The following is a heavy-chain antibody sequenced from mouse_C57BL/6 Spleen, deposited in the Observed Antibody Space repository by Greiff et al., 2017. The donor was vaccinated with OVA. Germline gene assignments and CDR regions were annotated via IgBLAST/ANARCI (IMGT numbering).Heavy chain of an antibody. Sequence: QVQLQQSGPELVKRGASVKISCKASGYAFSSSWMNWVKQRPGKGLEWIGRIYPGDGDTNYNGKFKGKATLTADKSSSTAYMQLSSLTSEDSAVYFCARGVFFDYWGQGTTLTVSS. CDR1: GYAFSSSW. CDR2: IYPGDGDT. V-gene: IGHV1-82*01. CDR3: ARGVFFDY. J-gene: IGHJ2*01.